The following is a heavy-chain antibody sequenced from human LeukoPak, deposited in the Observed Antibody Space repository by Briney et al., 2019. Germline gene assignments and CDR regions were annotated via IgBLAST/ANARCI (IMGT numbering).Heavy chain of an antibody. J-gene: IGHJ4*02. CDR1: GGSISGYY. Sequence: SETLSLTCTVSGGSISGYYWSWIRQPPGKGLEWIGGSTNYNPSLKSRATISVDMSKNQFSLRLSSVTAADTAVYYCARSYSGSYPNFDYWGQGTLVTVSS. D-gene: IGHD1-26*01. CDR2: GST. CDR3: ARSYSGSYPNFDY. V-gene: IGHV4-59*01.